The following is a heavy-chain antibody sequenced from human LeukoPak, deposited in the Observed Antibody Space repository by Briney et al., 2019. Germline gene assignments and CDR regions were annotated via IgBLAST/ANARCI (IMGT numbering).Heavy chain of an antibody. CDR1: GYSFTSKW. J-gene: IGHJ4*02. Sequence: GAPLHISCQASGYSFTSKWFGWASHLPGKGLEWMGIIYAVDSHTRYTPSFQGQATISADKCISTTYLQWGSLKASDTAMYYCARRPRYNFGPHFDYWGQGTLVTVS. D-gene: IGHD5-18*01. V-gene: IGHV5-51*01. CDR2: IYAVDSHT. CDR3: ARRPRYNFGPHFDY.